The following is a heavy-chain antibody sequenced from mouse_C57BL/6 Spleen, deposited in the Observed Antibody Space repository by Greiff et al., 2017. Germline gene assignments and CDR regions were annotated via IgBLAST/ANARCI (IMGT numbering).Heavy chain of an antibody. Sequence: EVKLMESGGGLVKPGGSLKLSCAASGFTFSDYGMHWVRQAPGQGLEWVAYISSGSSTIYYADTVKGRFTISRDNAKNTLFLQMTSLRSEDTAMYYCARGGFDYWGQGTTLTVSS. V-gene: IGHV5-17*01. CDR3: ARGGFDY. CDR1: GFTFSDYG. J-gene: IGHJ2*01. CDR2: ISSGSSTI.